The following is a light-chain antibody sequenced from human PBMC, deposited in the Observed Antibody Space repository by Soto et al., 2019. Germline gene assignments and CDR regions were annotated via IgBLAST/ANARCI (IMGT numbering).Light chain of an antibody. CDR1: QAISRS. J-gene: IGKJ4*01. CDR3: QQLSSYPLT. Sequence: DIPLTQSPSFLSASVGDKVTITCRASQAISRSLAWYQQNPGKAPKLLIYGASTLHSGVPSRFSGSGSGTEFILTIGSLQPEDFATYYCQQLSSYPLTFGGGAKVEIK. CDR2: GAS. V-gene: IGKV1-9*01.